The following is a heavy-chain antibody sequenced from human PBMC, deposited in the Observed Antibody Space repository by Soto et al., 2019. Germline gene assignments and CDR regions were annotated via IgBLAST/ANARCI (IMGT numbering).Heavy chain of an antibody. D-gene: IGHD6-6*01. CDR2: IYSGGST. Sequence: HPGGSLRLSCAASGFTVSSNYMSWVRQAPGKGLEWVSVIYSGGSTYYADSVKGRFTISRDNSENTLYLQMNSLRAEDTAVYYCARELRSSSADYWGQGTLVTVSS. CDR3: ARELRSSSADY. CDR1: GFTVSSNY. J-gene: IGHJ4*02. V-gene: IGHV3-53*01.